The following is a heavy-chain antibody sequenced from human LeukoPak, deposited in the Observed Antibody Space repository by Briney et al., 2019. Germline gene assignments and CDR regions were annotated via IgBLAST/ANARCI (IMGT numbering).Heavy chain of an antibody. J-gene: IGHJ4*02. CDR1: GFTFSSYA. CDR3: AKDGKYCSGGSCYPQGLDY. Sequence: GGSLRLSCAASGFTFSSYAMHWVRQAPGKGLEWVAVISFDGSNKYYADSVKGRFTISRDNSKNTLYLQMNSLRAEDTAVYYCAKDGKYCSGGSCYPQGLDYWGQGTLVTVSS. D-gene: IGHD2-15*01. CDR2: ISFDGSNK. V-gene: IGHV3-30*04.